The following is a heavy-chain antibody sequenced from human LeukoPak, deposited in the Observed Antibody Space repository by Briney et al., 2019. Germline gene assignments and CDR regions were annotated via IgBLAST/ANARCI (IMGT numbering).Heavy chain of an antibody. J-gene: IGHJ4*02. CDR1: GDSISGNHY. Sequence: SETLSLTCTVSGDSISGNHYWNWIRQPAGKGLEWIGRIYTSGSTNYNPSLKSRVTISVDTSKNQFSLKLSSVTAADTAVYYCARHGLGLELHDIPFDYWGQGTLVTVSS. D-gene: IGHD1-7*01. V-gene: IGHV4-61*02. CDR2: IYTSGST. CDR3: ARHGLGLELHDIPFDY.